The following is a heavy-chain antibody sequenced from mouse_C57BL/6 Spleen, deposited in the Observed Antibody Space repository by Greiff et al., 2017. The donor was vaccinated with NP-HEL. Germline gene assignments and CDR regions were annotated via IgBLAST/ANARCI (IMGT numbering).Heavy chain of an antibody. D-gene: IGHD1-1*01. J-gene: IGHJ4*01. CDR3: ARWDYYGSRSYAMDY. CDR2: INPSNGGT. Sequence: QVQLQQPGTELVKPGASVKLSCKASGYTFTSYWMHWVKQRPGQGLEWIGNINPSNGGTNYNEKFKSKATLTVDKSSSTAYMQLSSLTSEDSAVYYCARWDYYGSRSYAMDYWGQGTSVTVSS. V-gene: IGHV1-53*01. CDR1: GYTFTSYW.